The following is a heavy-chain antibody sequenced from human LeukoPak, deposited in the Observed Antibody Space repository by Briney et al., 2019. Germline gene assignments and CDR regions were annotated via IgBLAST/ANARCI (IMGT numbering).Heavy chain of an antibody. CDR1: GFTFSSYA. V-gene: IGHV3-64*04. CDR3: ANEIRPNDY. J-gene: IGHJ4*02. D-gene: IGHD4-17*01. CDR2: ISSNGGST. Sequence: RGSLRLSCSASGFTFSSYAMHWVRQAPGKGLEYVSAISSNGGSTYYADSVKGRFTISRDNSKNTLYLQMNNLRADDTAVYYCANEIRPNDYWGQGTLVTVSS.